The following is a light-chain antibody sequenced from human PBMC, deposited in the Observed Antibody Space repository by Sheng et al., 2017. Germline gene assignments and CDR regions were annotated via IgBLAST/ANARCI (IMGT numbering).Light chain of an antibody. J-gene: IGKJ2*02. CDR3: QETYSSPPEACT. CDR1: QNIITY. Sequence: DIQMTQSPPSLSASVGDRVTITCRASQNIITYLNWYQHKPGEAPKILIYGASTLQSEVPSRFSGSGSGTEFTLTISNLQPADFATYFCQETYSSPPEACTFGPGTKLEI. CDR2: GAS. V-gene: IGKV1-39*01.